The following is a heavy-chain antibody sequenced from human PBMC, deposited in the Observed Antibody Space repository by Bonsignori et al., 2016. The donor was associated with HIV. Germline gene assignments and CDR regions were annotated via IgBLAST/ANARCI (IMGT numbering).Heavy chain of an antibody. Sequence: QVHLVQSGAEVKKPGASVKVSCEASGYTFSDYFMHWVRQAPGQGLEWMGCINPDSGDTKYAPKFQGRVTMTGDTSLSIAYLELSRLTSDDTAFYYCATIKSGLFRTGDSWGQG. V-gene: IGHV1-2*02. CDR2: INPDSGDT. CDR1: GYTFSDYF. CDR3: ATIKSGLFRTGDS. J-gene: IGHJ5*01. D-gene: IGHD1-14*01.